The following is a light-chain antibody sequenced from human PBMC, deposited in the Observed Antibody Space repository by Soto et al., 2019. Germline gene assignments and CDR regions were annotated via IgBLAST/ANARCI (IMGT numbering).Light chain of an antibody. J-gene: IGKJ1*01. V-gene: IGKV3-20*01. CDR1: QTVGASY. CDR3: QQYGISPWT. Sequence: ELVLTQSPGTLSLSPGERVTLFCRASQTVGASYLAWYQQKPGQAPSLLIYGGSIRATGIPDRFSGSGSGPDFALTSSRLEPEDFAVYYCQQYGISPWTFGQGTKVEIK. CDR2: GGS.